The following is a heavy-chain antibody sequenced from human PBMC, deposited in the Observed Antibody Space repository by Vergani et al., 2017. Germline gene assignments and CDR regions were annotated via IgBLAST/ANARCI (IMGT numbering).Heavy chain of an antibody. CDR1: GYTFTSYG. CDR2: ISAYNGNT. CDR3: AREVRGCSRTSCSPYYFDY. Sequence: QVQLVQSGAAVKKPGASVKVSCKASGYTFTSYGITWVRQAPGQGLEWMGWISAYNGNTDYEQNLQDRVTMTTDTSTNTAYMELRSLRSDDTAVYYCAREVRGCSRTSCSPYYFDYWGQGTLVTGAS. V-gene: IGHV1-18*01. D-gene: IGHD2-2*01. J-gene: IGHJ4*02.